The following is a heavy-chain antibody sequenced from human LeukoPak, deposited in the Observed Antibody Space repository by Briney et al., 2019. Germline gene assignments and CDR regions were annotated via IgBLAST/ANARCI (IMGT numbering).Heavy chain of an antibody. V-gene: IGHV3-9*01. Sequence: PGRSLRLSCAASGFTFDDYAMHWVRQAPGKGLERVSGISWNSGSIGYADSVKGRFTISRDNAKNSLYLQMNSLRAEDTALYYCALAVAGARFDYWGQGTLVTVSS. D-gene: IGHD6-19*01. CDR2: ISWNSGSI. CDR3: ALAVAGARFDY. CDR1: GFTFDDYA. J-gene: IGHJ4*02.